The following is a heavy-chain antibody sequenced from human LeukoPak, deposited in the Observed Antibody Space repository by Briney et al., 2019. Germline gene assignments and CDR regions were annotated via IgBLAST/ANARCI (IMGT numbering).Heavy chain of an antibody. CDR3: ARMSNYYDSSGEDWFDP. CDR1: GYTFTSYG. Sequence: ASVKVSCKASGYTFTSYGISWVRQAPGQGLEWMGLISAYNGNTNYAQKLQGRVTMTTDTSTSTAYMELRSLRSDDTAVYYCARMSNYYDSSGEDWFDPWGQGTLVTVSS. J-gene: IGHJ5*02. D-gene: IGHD3-22*01. CDR2: ISAYNGNT. V-gene: IGHV1-18*01.